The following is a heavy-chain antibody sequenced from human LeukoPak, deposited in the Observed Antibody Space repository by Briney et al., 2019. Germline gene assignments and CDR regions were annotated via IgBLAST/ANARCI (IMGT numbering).Heavy chain of an antibody. Sequence: GGSPRLSCADSGFTFSDYWMTWVRQTPGKGLEFVANINQDGSENYYVDSVRGRFIISRDNAKNSLYLQMTSLRVEDTAVYYCTRDRGFGHFDCWGQGTLVTVSS. CDR2: INQDGSEN. CDR1: GFTFSDYW. V-gene: IGHV3-7*01. CDR3: TRDRGFGHFDC. J-gene: IGHJ4*02. D-gene: IGHD3/OR15-3a*01.